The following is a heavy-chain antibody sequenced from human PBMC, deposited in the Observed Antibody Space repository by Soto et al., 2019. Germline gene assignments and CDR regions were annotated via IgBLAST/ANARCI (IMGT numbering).Heavy chain of an antibody. CDR1: GGSLSSYG. Sequence: QVQLVQSGAEVKKPGSSVKVSCKASGGSLSSYGISWVRQAPGQGLEWMGAIIPVFGTPNYAQKFQDRVTITADESTTTVYMEVRSLTSEDTAVYYCATGDATKIVVTTYYGMDVWGQGTTVTVSS. V-gene: IGHV1-69*12. CDR2: IIPVFGTP. CDR3: ATGDATKIVVTTYYGMDV. J-gene: IGHJ6*02. D-gene: IGHD3-22*01.